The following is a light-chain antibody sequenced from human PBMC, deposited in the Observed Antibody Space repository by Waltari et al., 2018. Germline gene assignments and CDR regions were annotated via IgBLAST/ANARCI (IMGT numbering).Light chain of an antibody. Sequence: EIVLTQSPGTLSLSPGESVTLSCRASQSVSSNYLAWYQQKPGQAPRLLIYGASSRATGIPDRFSGSGSGTDFTLTISRLEPEDFAVYYCQQYGRSPPYTFGQGTKLEIK. CDR1: QSVSSNY. CDR3: QQYGRSPPYT. V-gene: IGKV3-20*01. J-gene: IGKJ2*01. CDR2: GAS.